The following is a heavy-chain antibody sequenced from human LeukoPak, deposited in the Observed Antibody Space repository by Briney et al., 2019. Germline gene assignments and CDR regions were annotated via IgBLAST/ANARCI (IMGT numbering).Heavy chain of an antibody. CDR3: ARQARELTFDY. D-gene: IGHD1-26*01. CDR1: GHSFTSYW. J-gene: IGHJ4*02. V-gene: IGHV5-51*01. CDR2: IYPGDSDT. Sequence: GESLKISRKGSGHSFTSYWIGWVRQMPGKGLEWMGIIYPGDSDTRYSPSFQGQVTISADKSISTAYLQWSSLKASDTAMYYCARQARELTFDYWGQGTLVTVSS.